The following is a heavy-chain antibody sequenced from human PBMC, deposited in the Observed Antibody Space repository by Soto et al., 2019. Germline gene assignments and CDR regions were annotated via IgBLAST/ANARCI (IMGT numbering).Heavy chain of an antibody. V-gene: IGHV5-51*01. CDR3: ASQFCTTTDCSMYFDT. Sequence: GESLKISCETSGYDFTRNWIAWVRQRPGKGLEWVGLVYPRGSDTRYSPSFRGHVSMSADESVRTAYLQWTSLEASDTAIYYCASQFCTTTDCSMYFDTWGQGTPVTVS. D-gene: IGHD2-8*01. CDR1: GYDFTRNW. CDR2: VYPRGSDT. J-gene: IGHJ5*02.